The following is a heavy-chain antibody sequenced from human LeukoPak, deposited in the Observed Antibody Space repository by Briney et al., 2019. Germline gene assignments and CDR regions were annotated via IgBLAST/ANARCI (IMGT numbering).Heavy chain of an antibody. CDR3: ARGNREGFWAPFTD. Sequence: APVKVSCKAFGGTFSSYAISWVRQAPGQGLEWMGGIIPIFGTANYAQKFQGRVTITADESTSTAYMELSSLRSEDTAVYYCARGNREGFWAPFTDWGQGTLVTVSS. V-gene: IGHV1-69*13. CDR1: GGTFSSYA. D-gene: IGHD3-3*01. J-gene: IGHJ4*02. CDR2: IIPIFGTA.